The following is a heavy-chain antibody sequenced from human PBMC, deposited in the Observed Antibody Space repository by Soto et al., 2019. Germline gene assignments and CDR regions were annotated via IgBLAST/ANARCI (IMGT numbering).Heavy chain of an antibody. CDR2: IYYSGST. Sequence: QLQLQESGPGLVKPSETLSLTCTVSGGSISSSSYYWGWIRQPPGKGLEWIGSIYYSGSTYYNPSLKSRVTISVDTSKNQFSLKLSSVTAADTAVYYCARHPNCSGGSCPLIFDYWGQGTLVTVSS. CDR3: ARHPNCSGGSCPLIFDY. V-gene: IGHV4-39*01. CDR1: GGSISSSSYY. J-gene: IGHJ4*02. D-gene: IGHD2-15*01.